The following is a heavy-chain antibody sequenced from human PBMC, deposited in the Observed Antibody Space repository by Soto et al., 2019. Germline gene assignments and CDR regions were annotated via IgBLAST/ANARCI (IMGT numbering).Heavy chain of an antibody. J-gene: IGHJ4*02. CDR3: AKEAVPERLSPIDY. D-gene: IGHD1-1*01. Sequence: GGSLRLSCAASGFTFDDYTMHWVRQAPGKGLEWVSLISWDGGSTYYADSVKGRFTISRDNSKNSLYLQINSLRTEDTALYYCAKEAVPERLSPIDYWGQGTLVTVSS. CDR1: GFTFDDYT. V-gene: IGHV3-43*01. CDR2: ISWDGGST.